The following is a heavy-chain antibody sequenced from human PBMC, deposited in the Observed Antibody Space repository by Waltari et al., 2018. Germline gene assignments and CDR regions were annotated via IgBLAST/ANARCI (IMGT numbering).Heavy chain of an antibody. CDR3: AREVGGSRWFDP. CDR2: INTGGNT. J-gene: IGHJ5*02. D-gene: IGHD3-16*01. V-gene: IGHV4-4*07. Sequence: QVQLQESGPGLVKTSETLSLTCTVSGGSISTYYWTWIRQPAGKGLEWIGRINTGGNTNHNPSLKSRFTMSVDTSKNQFSLTLSSVTAADTAVYYCAREVGGSRWFDPWGQGTLVTVSS. CDR1: GGSISTYY.